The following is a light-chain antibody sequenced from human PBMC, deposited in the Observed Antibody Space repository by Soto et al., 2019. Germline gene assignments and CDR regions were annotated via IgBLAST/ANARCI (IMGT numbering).Light chain of an antibody. V-gene: IGLV1-44*01. CDR3: AAWDDSLNGWV. CDR1: SSNIGSNT. Sequence: QAVVTQPPSASGTPGQRVTISCSGSSSNIGSNTVNWYQHLPGTAPKLLIYSNNQRPSGVPDRLSGSKSGTSASLAISGLQSEDEADYYCAAWDDSLNGWVFGGGTKLTVL. J-gene: IGLJ3*02. CDR2: SNN.